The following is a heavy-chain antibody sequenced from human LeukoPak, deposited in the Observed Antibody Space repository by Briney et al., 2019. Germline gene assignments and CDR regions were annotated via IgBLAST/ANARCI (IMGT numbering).Heavy chain of an antibody. Sequence: ASVTVSCKASGYTFTGYYMHWVRQAPGQGLEWMGWINPNSGGTNYAQKFQGRVTMTRDTSISTAYMELSRLRSDDTAVYYCARSPLWWELLGTNDAFDIWGQGTMVTVSS. D-gene: IGHD1-26*01. CDR3: ARSPLWWELLGTNDAFDI. V-gene: IGHV1-2*02. CDR2: INPNSGGT. J-gene: IGHJ3*02. CDR1: GYTFTGYY.